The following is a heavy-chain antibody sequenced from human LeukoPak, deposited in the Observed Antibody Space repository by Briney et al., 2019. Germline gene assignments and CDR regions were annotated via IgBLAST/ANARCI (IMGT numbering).Heavy chain of an antibody. J-gene: IGHJ4*02. Sequence: GGSLRLSCAASGFTFSSYGMSWVRQAPGKGLEWVSVIYSGGGTRYADSVKGRFTISRDNSKNTLYLQMNSLRAEDTAVYYCATHSGGYWGQGTLVTVSS. CDR1: GFTFSSYG. V-gene: IGHV3-66*01. CDR3: ATHSGGY. D-gene: IGHD3-16*01. CDR2: IYSGGGT.